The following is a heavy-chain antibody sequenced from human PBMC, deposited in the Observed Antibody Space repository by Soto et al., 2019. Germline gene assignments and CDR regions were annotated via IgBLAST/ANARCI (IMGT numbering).Heavy chain of an antibody. D-gene: IGHD3-10*01. CDR3: ARGKAGYYGSGSYYNRRDYYYMDV. Sequence: PSETLSLTCAVYGGSFSGYYWSWIRQPPGKGLEWIGEINHSGSTNYNPSLKSRVTISVDTSKNQFSLKLSSVTAADTAVYYCARGKAGYYGSGSYYNRRDYYYMDVWGKGTTVTVSS. CDR2: INHSGST. V-gene: IGHV4-34*01. CDR1: GGSFSGYY. J-gene: IGHJ6*03.